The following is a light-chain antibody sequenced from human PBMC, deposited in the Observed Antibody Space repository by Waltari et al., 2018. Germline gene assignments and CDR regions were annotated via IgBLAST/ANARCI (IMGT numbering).Light chain of an antibody. CDR2: HAS. CDR1: QNIGTR. J-gene: IGKJ1*01. V-gene: IGKV3-15*01. Sequence: EVVMTQSPATLSVSPGERVTLSCRASQNIGTRIAWYQQKLGQVHRPLIYHASTRGACVPAMFSGSVSGTEFTLTISSMQHEDFAVYYCQQYNKWPPWTFGQGTKVEIK. CDR3: QQYNKWPPWT.